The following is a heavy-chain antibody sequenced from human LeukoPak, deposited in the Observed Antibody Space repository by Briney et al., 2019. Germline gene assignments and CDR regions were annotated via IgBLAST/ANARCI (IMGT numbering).Heavy chain of an antibody. V-gene: IGHV3-23*01. J-gene: IGHJ4*02. CDR1: GFTFSSYA. Sequence: GGSLRLSCAASGFTFSSYAMTWVRQAPGKGLEWVSGISGSGDNTYYADSVKGRFTISRDNSKNMLYVQVNSLGTEDTAAYYCAKGSYYDSSGSFYFDYWGQGTLVTVSS. CDR2: ISGSGDNT. D-gene: IGHD3-22*01. CDR3: AKGSYYDSSGSFYFDY.